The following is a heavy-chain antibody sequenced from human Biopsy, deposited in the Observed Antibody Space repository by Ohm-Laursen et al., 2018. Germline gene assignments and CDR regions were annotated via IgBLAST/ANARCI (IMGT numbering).Heavy chain of an antibody. J-gene: IGHJ4*02. V-gene: IGHV4-59*01. CDR3: ALGGGSYVNFDY. D-gene: IGHD1-26*01. CDR2: FRFEDRT. Sequence: TLSLTCAVSGGSIGNYFWTWIRQPPGKGLEWIGYFRFEDRTSYNSSLKSRVTISADTSKNQFSLRLSSVTAADTAVYYCALGGGSYVNFDYWGQGTLVTVSS. CDR1: GGSIGNYF.